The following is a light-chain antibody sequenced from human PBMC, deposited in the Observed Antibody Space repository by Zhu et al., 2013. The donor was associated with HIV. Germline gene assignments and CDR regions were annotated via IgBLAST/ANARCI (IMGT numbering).Light chain of an antibody. V-gene: IGKV1-5*03. CDR2: RAS. Sequence: DIQMTQSPPTLSASVGDRVTITCRASENIGDGLAWYQQKPREAPKLLVFRASNLESGVPSRFSGSGSGTEFALTINSLDPDDFATYYCQQYSTYSRTFGPRDQGGHQT. J-gene: IGKJ1*01. CDR3: QQYSTYSRT. CDR1: ENIGDG.